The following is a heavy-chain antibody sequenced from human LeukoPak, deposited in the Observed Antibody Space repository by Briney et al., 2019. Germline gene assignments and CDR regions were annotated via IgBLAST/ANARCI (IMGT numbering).Heavy chain of an antibody. J-gene: IGHJ4*02. CDR1: GGSFSGYY. CDR2: INNSGST. V-gene: IGHV4-34*01. Sequence: SETLSLTCAVYGGSFSGYYWSWIRQPPGKGLEWIGEINNSGSTNYNPSLKSRVTISVDTSKNQFSLKLSSVTAADTAVYYCARLPAAIGYYFDYWGQGTLVTVSS. CDR3: ARLPAAIGYYFDY. D-gene: IGHD2-2*02.